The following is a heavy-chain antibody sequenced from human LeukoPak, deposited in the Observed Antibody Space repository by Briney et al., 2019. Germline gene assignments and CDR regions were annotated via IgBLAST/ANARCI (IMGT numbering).Heavy chain of an antibody. CDR3: ARDPPYYNGSKEENFDY. CDR1: GFTFSSYE. J-gene: IGHJ4*02. Sequence: GGSLRLSCAASGFTFSSYEMNWVRQAPGKGLEWVSYISSSGSTIYYADSVKGRFTISRDNAKNSLYLQMNSLRAEDTAVYYCARDPPYYNGSKEENFDYWGQGTLVTVSS. D-gene: IGHD3-10*01. V-gene: IGHV3-48*03. CDR2: ISSSGSTI.